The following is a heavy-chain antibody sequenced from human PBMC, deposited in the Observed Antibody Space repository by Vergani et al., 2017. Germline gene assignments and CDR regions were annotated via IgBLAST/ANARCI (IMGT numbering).Heavy chain of an antibody. Sequence: EVQLVESGGGLVKPGGSLRLSCAASGFTFSSYSMNWVRQAPGKGLEWVSSISSSSSYIYYADSVKGRFTISRDNAKNSLYLQMNSLRAEDTAVYYCARSIAAAGNGYYYYGMDVWGQXP. V-gene: IGHV3-21*01. CDR2: ISSSSSYI. CDR3: ARSIAAAGNGYYYYGMDV. J-gene: IGHJ6*02. D-gene: IGHD6-13*01. CDR1: GFTFSSYS.